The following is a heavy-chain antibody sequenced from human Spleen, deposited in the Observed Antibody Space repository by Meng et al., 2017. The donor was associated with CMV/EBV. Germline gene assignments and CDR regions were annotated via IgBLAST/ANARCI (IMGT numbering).Heavy chain of an antibody. D-gene: IGHD2-2*02. CDR3: AKLLEIGYCSVTSCYTGDY. CDR1: GFTFSSYS. V-gene: IGHV3-21*04. CDR2: ISSSSSYI. J-gene: IGHJ4*02. Sequence: GGSLRLSCAASGFTFSSYSMNWVRQAPGKGLEWVSSISSSSSYIYYADSVKGRFTISRDNSKNTLYLQMSSLRAEDTAVYYCAKLLEIGYCSVTSCYTGDYWGQGTLVTVSS.